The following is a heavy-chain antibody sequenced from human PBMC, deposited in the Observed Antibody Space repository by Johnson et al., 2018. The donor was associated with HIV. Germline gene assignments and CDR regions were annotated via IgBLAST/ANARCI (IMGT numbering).Heavy chain of an antibody. J-gene: IGHJ3*02. D-gene: IGHD3-22*01. CDR1: GFTFSSYA. Sequence: QVQLVESGGGVVQPGRSLRLSCAASGFTFSSYAMHWVRQAPGKGLEWVAVISYDGSNKYYADSVKGRFTISRDNSKNTLYLQMNSLRAEDTAVYYCARDGPTMIVGDDAFDIWGQGTMVTVSS. V-gene: IGHV3-30-3*01. CDR3: ARDGPTMIVGDDAFDI. CDR2: ISYDGSNK.